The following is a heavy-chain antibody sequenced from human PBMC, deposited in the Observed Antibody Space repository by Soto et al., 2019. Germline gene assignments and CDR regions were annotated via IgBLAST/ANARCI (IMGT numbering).Heavy chain of an antibody. Sequence: PSETLSLTCTVSGGSISSYYWSWIRQPPGKGLEWIGYIYYSGSTNYNPSLKSRVTISVDTSKNQFSLKLSSVTAADTAVYYCVGLLDYWGQGTLVTVSS. J-gene: IGHJ4*02. D-gene: IGHD3-16*01. V-gene: IGHV4-59*01. CDR3: VGLLDY. CDR1: GGSISSYY. CDR2: IYYSGST.